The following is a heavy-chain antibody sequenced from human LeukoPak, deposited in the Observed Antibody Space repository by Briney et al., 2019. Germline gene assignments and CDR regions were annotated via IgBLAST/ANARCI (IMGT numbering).Heavy chain of an antibody. CDR2: ISAYNGNT. J-gene: IGHJ4*02. V-gene: IGHV1-18*01. D-gene: IGHD2-2*01. CDR1: GYTFTSYG. Sequence: GASVKVSCKASGYTFTSYGISWVRQAPGQGLEWMGWISAYNGNTNYAQKLQGRVTMTTDTSTSTAYMELGSLRSDDTAVYYCARVRGDIVVVPAAMPVHFDYWGQGTLITVSS. CDR3: ARVRGDIVVVPAAMPVHFDY.